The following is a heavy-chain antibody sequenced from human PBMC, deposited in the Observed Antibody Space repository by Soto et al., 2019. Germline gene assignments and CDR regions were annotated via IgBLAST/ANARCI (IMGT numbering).Heavy chain of an antibody. D-gene: IGHD2-21*01. CDR3: VRDSAYSFDY. J-gene: IGHJ4*02. Sequence: EVQLVESGGGLVQPGGSLRLSCAASGFALSYYNMKWVRQAPGKGLEWISDISSSSGATYYADSVKGRFTISRDYAKNSLYLQMNNLRVEDTAIYYCVRDSAYSFDYGGQGTLVTVSS. CDR1: GFALSYYN. CDR2: ISSSSGAT. V-gene: IGHV3-48*01.